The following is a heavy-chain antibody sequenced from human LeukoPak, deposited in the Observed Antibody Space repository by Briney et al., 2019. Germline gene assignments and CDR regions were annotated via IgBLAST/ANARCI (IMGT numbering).Heavy chain of an antibody. J-gene: IGHJ6*03. CDR3: AKDWEYQLIGYYMDV. D-gene: IGHD2-2*01. V-gene: IGHV3-30*02. CDR1: GFSFSSYG. CDR2: IRYDGTNK. Sequence: SGGTLRLSCAASGFSFSSYGMHWVRQAPSKGLEWVAFIRYDGTNKYYADSVKGRFTISRDNSKNTLSLQMNSLRGDDTAVYYCAKDWEYQLIGYYMDVWGKGTTVTVSS.